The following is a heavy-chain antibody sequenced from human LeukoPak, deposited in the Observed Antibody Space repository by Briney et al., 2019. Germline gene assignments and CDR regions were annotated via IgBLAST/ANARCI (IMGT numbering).Heavy chain of an antibody. CDR1: GYTFTSYA. V-gene: IGHV1-3*01. J-gene: IGHJ4*02. D-gene: IGHD2-15*01. CDR3: ATGSRLDY. CDR2: INAGNGNT. Sequence: GASLKVSCTASGYTFTSYAVHWVRQAPGQRLEWMGWINAGNGNTKYSQNFQGRATITRDTSASTAYMELSSLRSEDTAVYYCATGSRLDYWGQGTLVTVSS.